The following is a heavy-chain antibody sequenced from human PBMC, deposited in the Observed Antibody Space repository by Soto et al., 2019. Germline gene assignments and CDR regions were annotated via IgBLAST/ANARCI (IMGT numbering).Heavy chain of an antibody. J-gene: IGHJ4*02. D-gene: IGHD6-19*01. Sequence: SETLSLTCTVSGGSISSGGYYWSWIRQHPGKGLEWIGYIYYSGSTYYNPSLKSRVTISVDTSKNQFSLKLSSVTAAATAVYYCARDHSSAPDYWGQGTLVTVSS. V-gene: IGHV4-31*03. CDR3: ARDHSSAPDY. CDR1: GGSISSGGYY. CDR2: IYYSGST.